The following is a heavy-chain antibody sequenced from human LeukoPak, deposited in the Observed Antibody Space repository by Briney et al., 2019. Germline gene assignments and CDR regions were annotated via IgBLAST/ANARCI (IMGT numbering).Heavy chain of an antibody. CDR1: GFTFSSCG. J-gene: IGHJ4*02. CDR3: AKEEQQLISHGFDY. CDR2: ISYDGSVK. V-gene: IGHV3-30*18. Sequence: PGGSLRLSCAASGFTFSSCGMHWVRQAPGKGLEWVAVISYDGSVKYYSDSVKGRFTISRDSSKNTLYLQMNSLRAEDTAVYYCAKEEQQLISHGFDYWGQGTLVTVSS. D-gene: IGHD6-13*01.